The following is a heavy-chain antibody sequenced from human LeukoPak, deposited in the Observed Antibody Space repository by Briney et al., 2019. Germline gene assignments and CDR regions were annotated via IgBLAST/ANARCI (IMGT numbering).Heavy chain of an antibody. V-gene: IGHV3-7*01. CDR3: GSFDLH. Sequence: PGGSLRLSCRTSGFDFSNFWMSWVRQAPGKRLEWVAEINPDGSGKFYVDSLRGRFTISRDNAKNSVFLQGNSLRVEDTAVYYCGSFDLHWGQGTLVTVSS. CDR2: INPDGSGK. J-gene: IGHJ4*02. D-gene: IGHD6-6*01. CDR1: GFDFSNFW.